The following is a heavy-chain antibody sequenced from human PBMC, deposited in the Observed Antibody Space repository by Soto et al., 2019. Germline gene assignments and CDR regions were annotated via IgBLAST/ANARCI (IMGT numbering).Heavy chain of an antibody. V-gene: IGHV3-23*01. D-gene: IGHD3-3*01. Sequence: HPGGSLRLSCAASGFTFSSYAMSWVRQAPGKGLEWVSAISGSGGSTYYADSVKGRFTISRDNSKNTLYLQMNSLRAEDTAVYYCAKDSNFPLLGIGGYYHWGQGTLVTVSS. J-gene: IGHJ4*02. CDR2: ISGSGGST. CDR3: AKDSNFPLLGIGGYYH. CDR1: GFTFSSYA.